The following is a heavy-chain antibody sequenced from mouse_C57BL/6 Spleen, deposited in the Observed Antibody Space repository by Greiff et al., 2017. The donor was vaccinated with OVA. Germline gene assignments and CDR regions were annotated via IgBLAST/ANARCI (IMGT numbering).Heavy chain of an antibody. Sequence: VNVVESGPGLVAPSQRLSITCTVSGFSLTSYAISWVRQPPGKGLEWLGVIWTGGGTNYNSALKSRLSISKDNSKSQVFLKMNSLQTDDTARYYCARNGLYYYGSSSYAMDYWGQVTSVTVSS. CDR2: IWTGGGT. CDR1: GFSLTSYA. V-gene: IGHV2-9-1*01. CDR3: ARNGLYYYGSSSYAMDY. D-gene: IGHD1-1*01. J-gene: IGHJ4*01.